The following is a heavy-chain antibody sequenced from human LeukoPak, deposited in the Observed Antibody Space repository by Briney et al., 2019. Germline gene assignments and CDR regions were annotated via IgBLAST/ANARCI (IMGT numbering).Heavy chain of an antibody. Sequence: GGSLRLSCAASGFTFSSYAMHWVRQAPGKGLKWVAVISYDGSNKYYADSVKGRFTISRDNSKNTLYLQMNSLRAEDTAVYYCAKDRKINYYDSSGYFDYWGQGTLVTVSS. CDR2: ISYDGSNK. CDR3: AKDRKINYYDSSGYFDY. J-gene: IGHJ4*02. V-gene: IGHV3-30*04. CDR1: GFTFSSYA. D-gene: IGHD3-22*01.